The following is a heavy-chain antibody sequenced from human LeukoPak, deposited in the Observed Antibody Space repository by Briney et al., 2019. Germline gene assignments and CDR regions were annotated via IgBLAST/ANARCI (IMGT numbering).Heavy chain of an antibody. CDR2: INHSGST. J-gene: IGHJ4*02. D-gene: IGHD6-19*01. V-gene: IGHV4-34*01. Sequence: PSETLSLTCAVYGGSFSGYYWSWIRQPPGKGLEWIGEINHSGSTNYNPSLKSRVTISVDTSKNQFSLKLSSVTAADTAVYYCARAGYNRGWYARGGFVSDWGQGTLVTVSS. CDR1: GGSFSGYY. CDR3: ARAGYNRGWYARGGFVSD.